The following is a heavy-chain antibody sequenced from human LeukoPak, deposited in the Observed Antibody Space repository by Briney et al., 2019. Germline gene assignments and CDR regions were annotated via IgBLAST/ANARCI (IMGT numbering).Heavy chain of an antibody. CDR2: INPNSGGT. J-gene: IGHJ4*02. Sequence: GASVKVSCKASGYTFTGYYMHWVRQAPGQGLEWMGWINPNSGGTNYAQKFQGRVTMTRDTSISTAYMELSRLRSDDTAVYYCARASPVHDYASDYWGQGTLVTVSS. D-gene: IGHD4-17*01. V-gene: IGHV1-2*02. CDR3: ARASPVHDYASDY. CDR1: GYTFTGYY.